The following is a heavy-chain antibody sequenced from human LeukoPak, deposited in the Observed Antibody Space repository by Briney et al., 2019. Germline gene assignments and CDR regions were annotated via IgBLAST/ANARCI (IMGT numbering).Heavy chain of an antibody. J-gene: IGHJ2*01. CDR2: IYSGGST. Sequence: GGSLRLSCAASGFTVSSNYMSWVRQAPGEGLEWVSVIYSGGSTYYADSVKGRFTISRDNSKNTLYLQMNSLRAEDTAVYYCARGKAMVRGVISWYFDLWGRGTLVTVSS. V-gene: IGHV3-53*01. CDR3: ARGKAMVRGVISWYFDL. CDR1: GFTVSSNY. D-gene: IGHD3-10*01.